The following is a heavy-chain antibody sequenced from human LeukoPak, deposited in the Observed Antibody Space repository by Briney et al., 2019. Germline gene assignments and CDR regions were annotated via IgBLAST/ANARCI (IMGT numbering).Heavy chain of an antibody. CDR1: GHTFTGSH. CDR3: ARAVTLTDIDY. Sequence: GASVEVSCKASGHTFTGSHIHWVRQAPGQGLEWMGWINPNSGYTDSAQSFQGRVTLTRDTSISTAYMELSSLRSDDTAVYYCARAVTLTDIDYWGQGTLVTVSS. D-gene: IGHD4-11*01. CDR2: INPNSGYT. J-gene: IGHJ4*02. V-gene: IGHV1-2*02.